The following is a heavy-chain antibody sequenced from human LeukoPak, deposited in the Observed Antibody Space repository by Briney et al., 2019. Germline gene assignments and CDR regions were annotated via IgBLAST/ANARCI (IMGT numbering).Heavy chain of an antibody. CDR3: ARTSGTTFGLSDY. CDR2: INPNSRGT. CDR1: GYTFNVYY. Sequence: ASVNVSSKASGYTFNVYYMQWVRQAPGQGLEWMGWINPNSRGTDYAYKFQGRVTMTRATSTSTAYMELISLRSDATAVYYCARTSGTTFGLSDYWGQGTLVTVSS. V-gene: IGHV1-2*02. D-gene: IGHD3-16*01. J-gene: IGHJ4*02.